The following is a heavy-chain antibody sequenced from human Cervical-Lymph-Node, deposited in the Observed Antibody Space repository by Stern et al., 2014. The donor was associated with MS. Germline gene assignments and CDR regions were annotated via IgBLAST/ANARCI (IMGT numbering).Heavy chain of an antibody. V-gene: IGHV3-33*01. Sequence: MQLVESGGGVVQPGRSLRLSCAASGFTFSSYGMHWVRQAPGKGLEWVAVIWYDGSNKYYADSVKGRFTISRDNSKNTLYLQMNSLRAEDTAVYYCARGGDGYIIDYWGQGTLVTVSS. J-gene: IGHJ4*02. D-gene: IGHD5-24*01. CDR1: GFTFSSYG. CDR2: IWYDGSNK. CDR3: ARGGDGYIIDY.